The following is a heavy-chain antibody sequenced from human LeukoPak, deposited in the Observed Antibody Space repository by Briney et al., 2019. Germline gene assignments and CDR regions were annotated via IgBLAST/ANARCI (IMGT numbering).Heavy chain of an antibody. Sequence: SETLSLTCTVSGGSISGYYWTWIRQSAGKGLEWIGHIYSTGTNNYNPSLRSRVTLSVDTSKNQFSLKLRSVTAADTAVYYCARDGTTPWGQGTLVTVSS. CDR3: ARDGTTP. CDR2: IYSTGTN. V-gene: IGHV4-4*07. J-gene: IGHJ5*02. CDR1: GGSISGYY. D-gene: IGHD1-7*01.